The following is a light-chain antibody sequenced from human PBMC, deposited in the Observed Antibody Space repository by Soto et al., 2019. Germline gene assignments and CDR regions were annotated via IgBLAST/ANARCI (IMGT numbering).Light chain of an antibody. CDR2: DVS. Sequence: QSALTQPRSVSGSSGQSVTISCTGTGSGLGHYNSVSWYQYHPGKAPKLIIFDVSERPAGVPDRFSGSKSANTASLTISGLQVEDEADYYCCSYAGSYVYVFGTGTKVNVL. CDR1: GSGLGHYNS. J-gene: IGLJ1*01. CDR3: CSYAGSYVYV. V-gene: IGLV2-11*01.